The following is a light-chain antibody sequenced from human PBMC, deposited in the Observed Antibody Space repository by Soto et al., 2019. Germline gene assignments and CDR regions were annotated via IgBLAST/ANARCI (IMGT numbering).Light chain of an antibody. J-gene: IGLJ2*01. CDR2: DDS. V-gene: IGLV3-21*02. CDR3: HVWDSGSDQGI. Sequence: SYELTQPPSVSVAPGQTGRITCGGNNIGVKSVHWYQQKPGQAPVLVVYDDSARPSGIPARFSGSNSGNTATLTVSRVEGGDAADYYCHVWDSGSDQGIFGGGTKLTVL. CDR1: NIGVKS.